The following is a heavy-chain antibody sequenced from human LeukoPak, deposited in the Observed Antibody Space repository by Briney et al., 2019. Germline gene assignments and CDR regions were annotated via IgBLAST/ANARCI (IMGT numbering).Heavy chain of an antibody. CDR3: ARFDHVWETHGMDAFDL. J-gene: IGHJ3*01. CDR1: GYSISRGYS. D-gene: IGHD3-16*01. CDR2: SYHSEST. Sequence: PSETVSLTCGVSGYSISRGYSWGWIRQPPGKGLEWIGNSYHSESTHYNPSLKSRVTISPDTSKNQFSLKLTSVTASDTAVYYCARFDHVWETHGMDAFDLWGQGTMVTVSS. V-gene: IGHV4-38-2*01.